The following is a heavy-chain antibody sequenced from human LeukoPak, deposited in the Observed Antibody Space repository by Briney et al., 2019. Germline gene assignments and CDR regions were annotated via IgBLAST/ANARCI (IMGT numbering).Heavy chain of an antibody. D-gene: IGHD1-20*01. J-gene: IGHJ5*02. V-gene: IGHV4-38-2*02. CDR3: ARDHTTLTGHIQYFDP. CDR2: IYHSGGST. CDR1: NYPISGSHY. Sequence: SETLSLTCTVSNYPISGSHYWGWIRQPPGKGLEWIGIIYHSGGSTFYNPSLESRITMSVDTSKNQFSLKLNSVTAADTAVYYCARDHTTLTGHIQYFDPWGQGTLVTVSS.